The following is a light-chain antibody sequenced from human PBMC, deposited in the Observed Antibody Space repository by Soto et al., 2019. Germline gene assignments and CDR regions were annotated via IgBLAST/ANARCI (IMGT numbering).Light chain of an antibody. CDR1: SRDVGGYNY. CDR3: SSNAGSNNFVV. CDR2: EVS. J-gene: IGLJ2*01. V-gene: IGLV2-8*01. Sequence: QSALTQPPSASGSPGQSVTISCTGTSRDVGGYNYVSWYQQHPGKAPKLMIYEVSKRPSGVPDRFSGSKSGNTASLTVSGLQAEDEADYYCSSNAGSNNFVVFGGGTKLTVL.